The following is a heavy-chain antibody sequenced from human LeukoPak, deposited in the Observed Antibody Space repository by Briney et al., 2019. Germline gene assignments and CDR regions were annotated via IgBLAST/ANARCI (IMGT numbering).Heavy chain of an antibody. V-gene: IGHV4-31*03. Sequence: SETLSLTCTVSGGSISSGGYYWSWIRQHPGKGLEWIGYIYYSGSTYYNPSLKSRVTISVDTSKNQFSLKLSSVTAADTAVYYCARDWEGAMVRGVIIPGWFDPWGQGTLVTVSS. CDR3: ARDWEGAMVRGVIIPGWFDP. CDR1: GGSISSGGYY. J-gene: IGHJ5*02. D-gene: IGHD3-10*01. CDR2: IYYSGST.